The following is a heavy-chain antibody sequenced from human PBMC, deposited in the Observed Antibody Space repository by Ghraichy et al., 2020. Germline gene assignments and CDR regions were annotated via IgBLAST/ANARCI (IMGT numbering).Heavy chain of an antibody. CDR3: ARGPQGWYSSSLYYYYMDV. D-gene: IGHD6-6*01. CDR2: IYYSGST. J-gene: IGHJ6*03. Sequence: SETLSLTCTVSGGSISSSSYYWGWIRQPPGKGLEWIGSIYYSGSTYYNPSLKSRVTISVDTSKNQFSLKLSSVTAVDTAVYYCARGPQGWYSSSLYYYYMDVWGKGTTVTVSS. CDR1: GGSISSSSYY. V-gene: IGHV4-39*01.